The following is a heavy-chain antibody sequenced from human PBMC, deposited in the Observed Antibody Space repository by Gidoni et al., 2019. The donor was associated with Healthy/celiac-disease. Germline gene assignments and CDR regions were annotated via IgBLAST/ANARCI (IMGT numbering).Heavy chain of an antibody. J-gene: IGHJ6*02. D-gene: IGHD3-3*01. Sequence: QVQLVQTGAEVKKPGSSVKVSCKASGGTFSSYTISWVRPAPGQGLEWMGRIIPILGIANYAQKFQGRVTITADKSTSTAYMELSSLRSEDTAVYYCARGYYDFWSGYYYYYGMDVWGQGTTVTVSS. CDR1: GGTFSSYT. V-gene: IGHV1-69*02. CDR2: IIPILGIA. CDR3: ARGYYDFWSGYYYYYGMDV.